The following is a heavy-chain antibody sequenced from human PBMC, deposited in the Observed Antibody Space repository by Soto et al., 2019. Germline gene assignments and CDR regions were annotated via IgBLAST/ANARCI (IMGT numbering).Heavy chain of an antibody. CDR1: RFTFSSYN. CDR2: ISESSSYI. CDR3: ARGGGSDDFWSGYSSAYYMDV. D-gene: IGHD3-3*01. Sequence: EVQLVESGGGLVKPGGSLRLSCAASRFTFSSYNMNWVRQAPGKGLEWVSSISESSSYIFYADSVKGRFIISRDNAKNSLNLQMNSVRPEDTAVYYCARGGGSDDFWSGYSSAYYMDVWGKGTTVTVSS. V-gene: IGHV3-21*01. J-gene: IGHJ6*03.